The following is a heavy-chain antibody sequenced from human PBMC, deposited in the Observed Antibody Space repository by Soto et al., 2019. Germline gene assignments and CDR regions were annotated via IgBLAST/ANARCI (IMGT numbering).Heavy chain of an antibody. J-gene: IGHJ6*02. D-gene: IGHD2-2*01. V-gene: IGHV3-33*01. CDR1: GFTFISYG. CDR2: IWYDGSNK. CDR3: ARGIVVVPAAIHYYGMDV. Sequence: PGGSLRFSCAASGFTFISYGMHWVRQAPGKGLEWVAVIWYDGSNKYYADSVKGRFTISRDNSKNTLYLQMNSLRAEDTAVYDCARGIVVVPAAIHYYGMDVWGQGTTVTVSS.